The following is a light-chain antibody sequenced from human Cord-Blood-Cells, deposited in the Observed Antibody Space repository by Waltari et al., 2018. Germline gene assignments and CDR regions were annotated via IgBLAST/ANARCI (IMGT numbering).Light chain of an antibody. CDR2: DAS. CDR3: QQYDNLPYT. J-gene: IGKJ2*01. V-gene: IGKV1-33*01. Sequence: DIQMPKPQSSLSASVGARVTIPCQASQDISNYLNWYQQTPGKAPKLLTYDASNLETGVPSSFSGSVSGTDFTFTISSLQPEDIATYYCQQYDNLPYTFGQGTKLEIK. CDR1: QDISNY.